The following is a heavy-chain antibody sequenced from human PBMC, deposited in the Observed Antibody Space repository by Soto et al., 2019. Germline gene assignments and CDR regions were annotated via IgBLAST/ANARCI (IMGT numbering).Heavy chain of an antibody. V-gene: IGHV3-30*18. J-gene: IGHJ4*02. D-gene: IGHD4-17*01. CDR2: ISYDGSNK. CDR1: GFTFSSYG. Sequence: QVQLVESGGGVVQPGRSLRLSCAASGFTFSSYGMHWVRQAPGKGLEWVAVISYDGSNKYYADFVKGRFTISIDNSKNTLYLQMNRLRAEDTAVYYCAKTTTSLTTVTHDYWGQGTLVTVSS. CDR3: AKTTTSLTTVTHDY.